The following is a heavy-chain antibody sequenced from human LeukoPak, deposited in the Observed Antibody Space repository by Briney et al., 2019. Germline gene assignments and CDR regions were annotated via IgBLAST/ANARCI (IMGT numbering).Heavy chain of an antibody. CDR3: ARCRGDFWSGYFLQPYYYYYMDV. CDR1: RYTFTSYD. D-gene: IGHD3-3*01. Sequence: GASVKVSCKASRYTFTSYDINWVRQAPGQGLEWMGWMNPNSGNTGYAQKFQGRVTMTRNTSISTAYMELSSLRSEDTAVYYCARCRGDFWSGYFLQPYYYYYMDVWGKGTTVTVSS. V-gene: IGHV1-8*01. CDR2: MNPNSGNT. J-gene: IGHJ6*03.